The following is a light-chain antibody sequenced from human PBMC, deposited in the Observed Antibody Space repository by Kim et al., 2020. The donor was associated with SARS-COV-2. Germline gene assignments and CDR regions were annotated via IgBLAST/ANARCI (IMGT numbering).Light chain of an antibody. CDR2: EVS. CDR1: SSDVGGYNY. V-gene: IGLV2-8*01. CDR3: SSYAGSNNLV. Sequence: QSVLTQPPSASGSPGQSVTISCTGTSSDVGGYNYVSWYQQHPGKAPKLMIYEVSKRPSGVPHRFSGSKSGNTASLTVSGLQAEDEADYYCSSYAGSNNLVFGGGTQLTVL. J-gene: IGLJ3*02.